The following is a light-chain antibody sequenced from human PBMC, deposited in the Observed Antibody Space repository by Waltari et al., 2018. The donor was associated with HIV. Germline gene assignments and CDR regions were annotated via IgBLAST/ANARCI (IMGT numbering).Light chain of an antibody. Sequence: QIVLTQSPSASASLGASVKLTCTLSSGHISYAIAWHQQQPGKGPRFLMKLNSDGSHIKGAAIPARYSGSSSGAGRDLTFSSLQSADEGDYSCQTWDTCPWFLGGGTNLAVL. J-gene: IGLJ2*01. CDR2: LNSDGSH. V-gene: IGLV4-69*01. CDR3: QTWDTCPWF. CDR1: SGHISYA.